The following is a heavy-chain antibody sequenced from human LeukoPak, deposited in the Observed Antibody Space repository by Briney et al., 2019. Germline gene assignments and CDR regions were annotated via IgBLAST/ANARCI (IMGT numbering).Heavy chain of an antibody. J-gene: IGHJ4*02. D-gene: IGHD3-16*01. CDR3: ARLPRGLIRSY. CDR2: IYHGGSTDSYTGRT. CDR1: GYSITSGYY. Sequence: SETLSLTCTVSGYSITSGYYWGWIRQPPGKGLKWIGTIYHGGSTDSYTGRTYYKSSLKSRVTISVDTSNNQFSLTMASVTAADTAVYYCARLPRGLIRSYWGQGTLVTVSS. V-gene: IGHV4-38-2*02.